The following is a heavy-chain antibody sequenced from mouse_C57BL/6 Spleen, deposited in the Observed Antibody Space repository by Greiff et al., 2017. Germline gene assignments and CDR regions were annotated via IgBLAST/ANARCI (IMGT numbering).Heavy chain of an antibody. J-gene: IGHJ2*01. D-gene: IGHD1-1*01. Sequence: QVQLKQPGAELVKPGASVKLSCKASGYTFTSYWMQWVKQRPGQGLEWIGEIDPSDSYTNYNQQFKGKATLTVDTSSSTAYMQLSSLTSEDSAVYYCAYYGSSPYYFDYWGQGTTLTVSS. CDR3: AYYGSSPYYFDY. CDR2: IDPSDSYT. V-gene: IGHV1-50*01. CDR1: GYTFTSYW.